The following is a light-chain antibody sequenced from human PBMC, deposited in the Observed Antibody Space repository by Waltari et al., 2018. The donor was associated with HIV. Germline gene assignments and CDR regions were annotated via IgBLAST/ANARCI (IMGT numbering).Light chain of an antibody. V-gene: IGLV1-40*01. CDR1: SSHIGAGYD. J-gene: IGLJ2*01. CDR3: QSFDSSLTTSGVI. CDR2: ANI. Sequence: QSVLTQPPSVSGAPGQRVTIYCTGSSSHIGAGYDVHWYQQLPGTAPKLLIYANINRPSGVPDRFSGSKSGSSASLAITGLQAEDEAHYYCQSFDSSLTTSGVIFGGGTKLTVL.